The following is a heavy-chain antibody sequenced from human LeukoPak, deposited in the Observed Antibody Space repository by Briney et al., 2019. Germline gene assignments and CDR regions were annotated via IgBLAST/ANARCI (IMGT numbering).Heavy chain of an antibody. Sequence: GASVKVSCKASGYTFTSYGISWVRQAPGQGLEWMGWISAYNGNTNYAQKLQGRVTMTTDTSTSTAYMELRSLRSDDTAVYYCARGPYDILTGYYPYYFDYWGQGTLVTVSS. D-gene: IGHD3-9*01. J-gene: IGHJ4*02. CDR2: ISAYNGNT. CDR1: GYTFTSYG. CDR3: ARGPYDILTGYYPYYFDY. V-gene: IGHV1-18*01.